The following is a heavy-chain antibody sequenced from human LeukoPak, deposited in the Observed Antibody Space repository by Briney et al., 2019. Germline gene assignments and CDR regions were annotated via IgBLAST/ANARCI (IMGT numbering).Heavy chain of an antibody. J-gene: IGHJ4*02. D-gene: IGHD6-19*01. Sequence: GGSLRLSCAASGFSASSNYMSWVRQAPGKGLEGGSVIYSDGYTYYADSVKGRFTISRDNSKNTLYLQMNSLRAEDTAGYYCARDRSGWSDFDYWGQGTLVTVSS. CDR1: GFSASSNY. V-gene: IGHV3-53*01. CDR2: IYSDGYT. CDR3: ARDRSGWSDFDY.